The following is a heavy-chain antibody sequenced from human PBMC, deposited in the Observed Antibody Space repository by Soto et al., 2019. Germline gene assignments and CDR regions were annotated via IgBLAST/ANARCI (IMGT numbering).Heavy chain of an antibody. D-gene: IGHD3-9*01. J-gene: IGHJ6*02. V-gene: IGHV3-33*01. CDR3: AIDYDILTYYYGMDV. Sequence: QVQLVESGGGVVQPGRSLRLSCAASGFTFSSYGMHWVRQAPGKGLEWVAVIWYDGSNKYYADSVKGRFTISRDNSKNTLYLQMNSLRAEDTAVYYCAIDYDILTYYYGMDVWGQGTTVTVSS. CDR1: GFTFSSYG. CDR2: IWYDGSNK.